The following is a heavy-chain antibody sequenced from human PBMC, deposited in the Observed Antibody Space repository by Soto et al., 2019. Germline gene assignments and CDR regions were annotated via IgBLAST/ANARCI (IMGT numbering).Heavy chain of an antibody. D-gene: IGHD2-8*01. CDR3: VRDNGGC. V-gene: IGHV3-74*01. Sequence: VQVVESGGGLVQPGGSLRLSCAASGFTFNRYPLYWVRQAAGKGLVWVSRINSDGSGFYADSVKGRFTISRDNAKDTLYLQMNSLRVEDTAVYFCVRDNGGCWGQGTLVTVSS. CDR2: INSDGSG. J-gene: IGHJ4*02. CDR1: GFTFNRYP.